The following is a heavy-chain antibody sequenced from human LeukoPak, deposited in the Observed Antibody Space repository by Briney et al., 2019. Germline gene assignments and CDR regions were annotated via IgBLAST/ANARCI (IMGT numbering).Heavy chain of an antibody. CDR2: IYYSGST. V-gene: IGHV4-39*07. CDR3: ARSIAARPHIFGSWYSQNYYYYMDV. D-gene: IGHD6-6*01. CDR1: GGSISSSSYY. Sequence: SETLSLTCTVSGGSISSSSYYWGWIRQPPGKGLEWIGSIYYSGSTYYNPSLKSRVTISVDTSKNQFSLKLSSVTAADTAVYYCARSIAARPHIFGSWYSQNYYYYMDVWGKGTTVTVSS. J-gene: IGHJ6*03.